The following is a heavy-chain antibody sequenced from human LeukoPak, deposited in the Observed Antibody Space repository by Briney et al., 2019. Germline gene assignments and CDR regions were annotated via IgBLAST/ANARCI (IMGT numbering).Heavy chain of an antibody. J-gene: IGHJ4*02. CDR1: GFTVSSNY. Sequence: GGSLRLSCAASGFTVSSNYMSWVRQAPGKGLEWVSVIYSGGSTYYADSVKGRFTISRDNSKNTLYLQRNSLRAEDTAVYYCARDRDDYGDYQGYWGQGTLVTVSS. CDR3: ARDRDDYGDYQGY. CDR2: IYSGGST. V-gene: IGHV3-66*01. D-gene: IGHD4-17*01.